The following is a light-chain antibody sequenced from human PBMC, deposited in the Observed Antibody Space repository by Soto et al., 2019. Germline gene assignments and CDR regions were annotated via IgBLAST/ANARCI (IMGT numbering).Light chain of an antibody. J-gene: IGLJ3*02. Sequence: QAVVTQPPSVSGAPGQRVTISCTGSRYNIGAGYDVHWYQQLPGTAPKLLIYDNINRPSGVPDRFSGSKSGASASLAITGLQAEDEADYYCQSYDTSLSVCVFGGGTKLTVL. CDR2: DNI. CDR1: RYNIGAGYD. CDR3: QSYDTSLSVCV. V-gene: IGLV1-40*03.